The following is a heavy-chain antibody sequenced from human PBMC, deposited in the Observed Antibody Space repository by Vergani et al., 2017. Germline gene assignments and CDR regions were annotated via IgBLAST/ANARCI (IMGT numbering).Heavy chain of an antibody. V-gene: IGHV3-30*04. D-gene: IGHD6-13*01. Sequence: QVQLVESGGGVVQPGRSLRLSCAASGFTFSSYAMHWVRQALGKGLEWVAVISYDGSNKYYADSVKGRFTISRDNSKNTLYLQMNSLRAEDTAVYYCARGEDSSSWKPDYWGQGTLVTVSS. CDR2: ISYDGSNK. CDR1: GFTFSSYA. J-gene: IGHJ4*02. CDR3: ARGEDSSSWKPDY.